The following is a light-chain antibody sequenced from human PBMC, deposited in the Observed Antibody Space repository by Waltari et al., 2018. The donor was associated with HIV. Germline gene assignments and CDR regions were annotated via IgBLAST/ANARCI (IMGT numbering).Light chain of an antibody. CDR3: ATWDDSLNGV. V-gene: IGLV1-44*01. Sequence: HSVLTQPPSASGTPGQTVIISCSGNTSNIANNDVTWYQHFPGSAPKLLIYMNNYRPSVVPYRFAGSRSGTSASLTISGLQIEDEAQYYCATWDDSLNGVFGAGTRLTVL. CDR2: MNN. CDR1: TSNIANND. J-gene: IGLJ3*02.